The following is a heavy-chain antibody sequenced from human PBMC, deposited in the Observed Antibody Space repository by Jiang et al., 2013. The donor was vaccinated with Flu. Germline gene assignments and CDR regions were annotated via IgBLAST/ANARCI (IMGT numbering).Heavy chain of an antibody. CDR1: DSTFNTYD. J-gene: IGHJ6*02. CDR2: INPNSGGT. D-gene: IGHD5-12*01. V-gene: IGHV1-2*04. Sequence: GAEVKKPGASVRVSCKASDSTFNTYDISWVRQAPGQGLEWMGWINPNSGGTNYAQKFQGWVTMTRDTSISTAYMELSRLRSDDTAVYYCARPGGSGYDLGYGMDVWGQGTTVTVSS. CDR3: ARPGGSGYDLGYGMDV.